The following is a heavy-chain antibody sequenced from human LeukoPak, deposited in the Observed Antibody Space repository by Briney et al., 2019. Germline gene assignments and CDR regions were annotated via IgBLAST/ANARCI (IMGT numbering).Heavy chain of an antibody. CDR2: IRYDGSNK. V-gene: IGHV3-30*02. J-gene: IGHJ5*02. CDR3: ATLTAAGRGVRGYGATEDNWFDP. Sequence: GGSLRLSCAASGFTFISYGMHWVRQAPGKGLEWVAFIRYDGSNKFYADSVKGRFTISRDNSKNTLYLQMNTLRTEDTAVYYCATLTAAGRGVRGYGATEDNWFDPWGQGTLVTVSS. D-gene: IGHD6-13*01. CDR1: GFTFISYG.